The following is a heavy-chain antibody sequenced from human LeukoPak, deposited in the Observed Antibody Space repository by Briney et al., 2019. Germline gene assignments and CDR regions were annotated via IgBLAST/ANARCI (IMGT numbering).Heavy chain of an antibody. CDR1: GFTFSSYG. V-gene: IGHV3-33*01. J-gene: IGHJ4*02. CDR2: IWYDGSNK. D-gene: IGHD3-16*01. CDR3: ARDSRGSPAY. Sequence: GGSLRLSCAASGFTFSSYGMHWVRQAPGKGLEWVAVIWYDGSNKYYPDSVKGRFTISKDKSKDPLYLEMNNLRAEDKAVFYCARDSRGSPAYWGQGTLVTVSS.